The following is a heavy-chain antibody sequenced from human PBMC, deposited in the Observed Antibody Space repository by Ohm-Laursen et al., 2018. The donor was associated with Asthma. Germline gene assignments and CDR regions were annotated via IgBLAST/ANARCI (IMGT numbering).Heavy chain of an antibody. J-gene: IGHJ3*02. CDR2: IDPSDSYT. Sequence: GESLKISCKGSGYSLTSYWISWVRQMPGKGLEWLGRIDPSDSYTNYSPSFQGHFTMSADKSITTAYLQWGSLKASDTAMYYCATDRHFDDAFDIWGQGTVVTVSP. D-gene: IGHD3-9*01. CDR1: GYSLTSYW. V-gene: IGHV5-10-1*01. CDR3: ATDRHFDDAFDI.